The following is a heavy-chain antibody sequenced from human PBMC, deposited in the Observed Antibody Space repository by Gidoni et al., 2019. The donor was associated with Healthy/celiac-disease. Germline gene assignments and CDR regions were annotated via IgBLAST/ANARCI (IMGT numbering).Heavy chain of an antibody. V-gene: IGHV4-59*01. CDR2: IYYSGST. D-gene: IGHD5-18*01. CDR1: GGSISSYY. CDR3: ARVVSEGSGYSYEFDY. J-gene: IGHJ4*02. Sequence: QVQLQQSGPGLVKPSETLSLTCTVSGGSISSYYWSWIRQPPGKGLEWIGYIYYSGSTNYNPSLKSRVTISVDTSKNRFSLKLSSVTAADTAVYYCARVVSEGSGYSYEFDYWGQGTLVTVSS.